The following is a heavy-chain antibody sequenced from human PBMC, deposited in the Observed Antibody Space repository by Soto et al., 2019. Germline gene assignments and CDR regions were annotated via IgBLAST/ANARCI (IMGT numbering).Heavy chain of an antibody. J-gene: IGHJ5*02. CDR2: IIPIFGTA. CDR1: GGTFSSYA. D-gene: IGHD3-22*01. V-gene: IGHV1-69*01. Sequence: VQLVESGAEVKKPGSSVKVSCKASGGTFSSYAISWVRQAPGQGLEWMGGIIPIFGTANYAQKFQGRVTITADESTSTAYMELSSLRSEDTAVYYCARDQRPYYYDSSGYYSNWFDPWGQGTLVTVSS. CDR3: ARDQRPYYYDSSGYYSNWFDP.